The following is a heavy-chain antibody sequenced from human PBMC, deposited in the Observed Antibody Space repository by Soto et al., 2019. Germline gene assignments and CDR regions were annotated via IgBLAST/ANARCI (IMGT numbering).Heavy chain of an antibody. J-gene: IGHJ4*02. Sequence: PSETLSLTCTVSGGSISSGGYYCSWIRQHPGKGLEWIGYIYYSGSTYYNPSLKSRVTISVDTSKNQFSLKLSSVTAADTAVYYCARDSRIAAAGMVYWGQGTMVTVSS. CDR1: GGSISSGGYY. D-gene: IGHD6-13*01. V-gene: IGHV4-31*03. CDR2: IYYSGST. CDR3: ARDSRIAAAGMVY.